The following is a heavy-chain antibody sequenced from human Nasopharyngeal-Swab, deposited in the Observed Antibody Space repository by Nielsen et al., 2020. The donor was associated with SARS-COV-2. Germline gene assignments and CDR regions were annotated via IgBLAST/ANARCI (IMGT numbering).Heavy chain of an antibody. CDR1: GFTVSNNY. J-gene: IGHJ4*02. D-gene: IGHD2-8*01. Sequence: GESLKISCAASGFTVSNNYMSWVRQAPGKGPEWVSIIYSGGDTYYADSVKGRFTISRHNSKDTLYLQMNSLRVEDTAMYYCARWNGVCYTHWGQGTLVTVSS. CDR3: ARWNGVCYTH. V-gene: IGHV3-53*04. CDR2: IYSGGDT.